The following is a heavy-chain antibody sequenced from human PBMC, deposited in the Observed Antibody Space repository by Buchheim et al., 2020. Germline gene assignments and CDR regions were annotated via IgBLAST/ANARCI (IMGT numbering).Heavy chain of an antibody. CDR2: IKQDGSEK. Sequence: EVQLVESGGGLVQPGGSLRLSCAASGFTFSSYWMSWVRQAPGKGLEWVANIKQDGSEKYYVDSVKGRFTLSRDNAKNSLYLQMNSLRAEDTAVYYCARMARDTAMVMGPYYFDYWGQGTL. J-gene: IGHJ4*02. CDR1: GFTFSSYW. CDR3: ARMARDTAMVMGPYYFDY. D-gene: IGHD5-18*01. V-gene: IGHV3-7*03.